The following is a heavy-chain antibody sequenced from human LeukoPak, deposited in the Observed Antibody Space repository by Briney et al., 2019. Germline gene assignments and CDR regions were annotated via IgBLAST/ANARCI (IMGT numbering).Heavy chain of an antibody. Sequence: GGSLRLTCAASGFTFSSYAMHWVGQAPGEGLERVPVISYDGSNKYYGDSVKGRFTISRDNSKNTLYLQMNSLRTEDTAVYYCARGYDFWSPGDYWGQGTLVTVSS. CDR3: ARGYDFWSPGDY. D-gene: IGHD3-3*01. CDR2: ISYDGSNK. J-gene: IGHJ4*02. V-gene: IGHV3-30-3*01. CDR1: GFTFSSYA.